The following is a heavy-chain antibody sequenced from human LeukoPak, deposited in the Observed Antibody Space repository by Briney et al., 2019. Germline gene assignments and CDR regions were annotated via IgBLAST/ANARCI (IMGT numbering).Heavy chain of an antibody. CDR1: ASTVTNYW. D-gene: IGHD3-16*01. Sequence: GGSLRLSCAASASTVTNYWLHWVRQVPGKSLVWVSRSYSDGSITSYAESVKGRFTISKDNTNNTLYLQLNSVRAEDTAVYYCVRGQYYHLEVWGQGTTVTVSS. CDR2: SYSDGSIT. CDR3: VRGQYYHLEV. J-gene: IGHJ6*02. V-gene: IGHV3-74*01.